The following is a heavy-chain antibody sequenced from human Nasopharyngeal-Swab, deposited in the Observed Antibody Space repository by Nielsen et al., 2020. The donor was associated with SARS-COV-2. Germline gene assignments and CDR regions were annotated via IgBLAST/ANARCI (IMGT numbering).Heavy chain of an antibody. D-gene: IGHD1-14*01. Sequence: GESLKISCAASGFSITTYGMTWVRQAPGKGLEWVSSISALGSGIYYADSVWGRFTISRDTSKNTVYLQMNTLRADDTALYFCTRGLTGHIVQWNPSPYGGQGTLVTVSS. CDR1: GFSITTYG. CDR3: TRGLTGHIVQWNPSPY. J-gene: IGHJ4*02. CDR2: ISALGSGI. V-gene: IGHV3-23*01.